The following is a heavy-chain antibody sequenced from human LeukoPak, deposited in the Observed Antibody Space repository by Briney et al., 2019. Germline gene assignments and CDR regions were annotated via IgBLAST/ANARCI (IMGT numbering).Heavy chain of an antibody. CDR2: ISNNGKA. J-gene: IGHJ6*03. V-gene: IGHV4-4*09. Sequence: SETLSLTCTVSGGSIISSSWSWMRQSPGKGLESIGYISNNGKAKYKSSFEGRVTMSVDMSKSQFSLNLSSVTAADTAVYYCARRVVSAKFRNLLYYYMDVWAKGTTVIVS. CDR3: ARRVVSAKFRNLLYYYMDV. D-gene: IGHD2-15*01. CDR1: GGSIISSS.